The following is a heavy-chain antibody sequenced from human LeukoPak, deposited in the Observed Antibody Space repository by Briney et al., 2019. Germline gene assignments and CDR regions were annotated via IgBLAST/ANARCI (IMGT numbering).Heavy chain of an antibody. CDR3: ARRLDIAPRGWLVRSWAFDI. V-gene: IGHV4-38-2*02. D-gene: IGHD6-19*01. Sequence: SETLSLTCTVSGYSISTGYYWDWIRQPPGKGLEWIGYIYYSGSTNYNPSLKSRVTISVDTSKNQFSLKLRSVTAADTAVYYRARRLDIAPRGWLVRSWAFDIWGQGTMVTVSS. CDR1: GYSISTGYY. CDR2: IYYSGST. J-gene: IGHJ3*02.